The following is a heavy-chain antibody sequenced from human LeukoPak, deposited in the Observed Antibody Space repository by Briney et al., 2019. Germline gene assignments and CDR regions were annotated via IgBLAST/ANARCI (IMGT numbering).Heavy chain of an antibody. V-gene: IGHV1-2*02. CDR2: INPNSGGT. CDR3: ARSSGFGESDLYYYYMDV. Sequence: ASVKVSCKASGYTFTGYYMHWVRQAPGQGLEWMGWINPNSGGTNYAQKFQGRVTMTRDTSISTAYMELSRLRSDDTAVYYCARSSGFGESDLYYYYMDVWGKGTTVTVSS. D-gene: IGHD3-10*01. J-gene: IGHJ6*03. CDR1: GYTFTGYY.